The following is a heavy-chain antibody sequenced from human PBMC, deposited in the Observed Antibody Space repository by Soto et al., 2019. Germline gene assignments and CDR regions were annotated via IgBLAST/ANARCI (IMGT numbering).Heavy chain of an antibody. Sequence: VKVSCKASGYTFTSYAMHWVRQAPGQRLEWMGWINAGNGNTKYSQKFQGRVTITRDTSASTAYMELSSLRSEDTAVYYCARVGIAAAGTLDWGQGTLVTVSS. CDR2: INAGNGNT. D-gene: IGHD6-13*01. V-gene: IGHV1-3*01. CDR1: GYTFTSYA. CDR3: ARVGIAAAGTLD. J-gene: IGHJ4*02.